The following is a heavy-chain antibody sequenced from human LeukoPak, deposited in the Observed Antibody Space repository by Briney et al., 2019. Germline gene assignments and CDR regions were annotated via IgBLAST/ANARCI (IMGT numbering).Heavy chain of an antibody. CDR3: ARVAGYCSGGSCRTRFDP. V-gene: IGHV4-34*01. Sequence: SETLSLTCAVYGGSFSGYYWSWIRQPQGTGLEWNGEINHSGGTNYNPSLKSRVTISVDTSKNQFSLKLSSVTASDTAVYYCARVAGYCSGGSCRTRFDPWGQGTLVTVSS. CDR1: GGSFSGYY. J-gene: IGHJ5*02. CDR2: INHSGGT. D-gene: IGHD2-15*01.